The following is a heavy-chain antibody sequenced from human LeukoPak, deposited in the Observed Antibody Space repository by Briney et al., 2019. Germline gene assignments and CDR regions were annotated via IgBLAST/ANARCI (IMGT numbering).Heavy chain of an antibody. V-gene: IGHV3-7*01. Sequence: GGSLRLSCAASGFTFSAYFMTWVRQAPGKGLEWVANMNQDGSEKNYVDSVEGRFTISRDNSKNTLYLQMNSLRAEDTAVYYCARGPMIVVDAEHTFDYWGQGTLVTVSS. CDR2: MNQDGSEK. CDR1: GFTFSAYF. CDR3: ARGPMIVVDAEHTFDY. J-gene: IGHJ4*02. D-gene: IGHD3-22*01.